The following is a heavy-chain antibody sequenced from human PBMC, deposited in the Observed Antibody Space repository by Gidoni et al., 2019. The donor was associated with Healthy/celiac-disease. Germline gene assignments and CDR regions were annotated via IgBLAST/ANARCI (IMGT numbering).Heavy chain of an antibody. CDR2: IIPICGTA. CDR3: AREGVSSSSAFDY. CDR1: VGPFSSYA. Sequence: QVQLVQSGADVQKPGSSVQVSCTSSVGPFSSYAISWVRQAPGQGLEWMGGIIPICGTANYAQKFQGRVTITADKATSTAYMELSSLRSEDTAVYYCAREGVSSSSAFDYWGQGTLVTVSS. D-gene: IGHD6-6*01. V-gene: IGHV1-69*06. J-gene: IGHJ4*02.